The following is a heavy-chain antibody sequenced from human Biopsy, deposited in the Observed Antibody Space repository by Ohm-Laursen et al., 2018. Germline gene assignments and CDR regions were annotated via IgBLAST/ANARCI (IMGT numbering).Heavy chain of an antibody. CDR2: IKQDGNEK. J-gene: IGHJ4*02. D-gene: IGHD1-26*01. CDR3: ARARGSGRLRYHFDY. Sequence: SLRLSCAASGFTFSDYWMGWVRQAPGKGLEWVANIKQDGNEKYYVDSVMGRFTISRDNGKNSLYLQMNSPRAEDTAVYYCARARGSGRLRYHFDYWGQGTLVTVSS. CDR1: GFTFSDYW. V-gene: IGHV3-7*01.